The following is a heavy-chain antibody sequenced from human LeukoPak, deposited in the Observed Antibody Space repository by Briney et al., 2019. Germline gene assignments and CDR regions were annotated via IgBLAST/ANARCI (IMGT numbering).Heavy chain of an antibody. CDR3: AKDGTTGTEPYYYYGMDV. CDR2: ISYDGSNK. CDR1: GFTFSSYA. D-gene: IGHD1-1*01. J-gene: IGHJ6*04. V-gene: IGHV3-30*18. Sequence: PGGSLRLSCAASGFTFSSYAMHWVRQAPGKGLEWAAVISYDGSNKYYADSVKGRFTISRDNSRNTLYLQMHSLRAEDTAVYYCAKDGTTGTEPYYYYGMDVWGKGTTVTVSS.